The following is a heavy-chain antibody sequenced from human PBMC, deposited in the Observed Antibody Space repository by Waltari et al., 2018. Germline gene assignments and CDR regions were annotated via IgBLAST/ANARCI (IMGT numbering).Heavy chain of an antibody. Sequence: EVQLVQSGAEVKKPGESLKISCKGSGYSFTSYWIGWVRQLPGKGLEWRGIIYPGDSDTRYSPSCQGQVTISADKSISTAYLRWSSLKASDTAMYYCARHLFDCSSTSCQSYYYYGMDVWGQGTTVTVSS. V-gene: IGHV5-51*01. D-gene: IGHD2-2*01. CDR1: GYSFTSYW. CDR3: ARHLFDCSSTSCQSYYYYGMDV. J-gene: IGHJ6*02. CDR2: IYPGDSDT.